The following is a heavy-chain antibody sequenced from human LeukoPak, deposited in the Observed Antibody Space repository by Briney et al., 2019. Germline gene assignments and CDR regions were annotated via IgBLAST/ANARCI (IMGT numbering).Heavy chain of an antibody. CDR3: ARLITGTTTAFDI. J-gene: IGHJ3*02. Sequence: GASVKVSCKASGGTFSSYTISWVRQAPGQGLEWMGRIIPILGIANYAQKFQGRVTITADKSTSTAYMELSSLRSEDTAVYYCARLITGTTTAFDIWGQGTMVTVSS. V-gene: IGHV1-69*02. CDR2: IIPILGIA. CDR1: GGTFSSYT. D-gene: IGHD1-7*01.